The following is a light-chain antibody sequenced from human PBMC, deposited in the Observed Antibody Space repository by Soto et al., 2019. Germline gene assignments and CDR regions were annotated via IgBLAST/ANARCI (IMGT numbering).Light chain of an antibody. CDR3: QQYKNWPQT. CDR1: QSVGTN. J-gene: IGKJ1*01. Sequence: ERVMTQSPVTLSVSPGESVTLSCRASQSVGTNLAWYQQKPGQAPSLLIYGVSTRATGIPTRFSGSGSGRQFTLTISSLQSEDFAVYYCQQYKNWPQTFGQGTKGEIK. V-gene: IGKV3-15*01. CDR2: GVS.